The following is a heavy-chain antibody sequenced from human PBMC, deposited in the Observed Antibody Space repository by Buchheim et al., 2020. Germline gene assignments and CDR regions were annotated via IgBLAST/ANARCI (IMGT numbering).Heavy chain of an antibody. CDR2: IKQVGREK. Sequence: EVQLVESGGGLVQPGGSLRLSCAASGFTFSGYWMSWVRQAPGRGREWVANIKQVGREKYNVDSVKGGFTISRDNAKNSLYLQMNSLRAEDTAVYYCARQYYGSGSYYNPWYYYYGMDVWGQGTT. D-gene: IGHD3-10*01. CDR3: ARQYYGSGSYYNPWYYYYGMDV. CDR1: GFTFSGYW. J-gene: IGHJ6*02. V-gene: IGHV3-7*01.